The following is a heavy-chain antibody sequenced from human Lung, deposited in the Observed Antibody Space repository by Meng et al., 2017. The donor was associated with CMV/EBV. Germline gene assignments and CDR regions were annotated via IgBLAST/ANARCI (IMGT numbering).Heavy chain of an antibody. D-gene: IGHD3-22*01. CDR1: CYRFATSG. J-gene: IGHJ4*02. CDR2: MSSHNGNT. CDR3: AREVHYYDSHGIDY. V-gene: IGHV1-18*01. Sequence: ASCYRFATSGISWVRLVPGQGLEWVGWMSSHNGNTNYGEKFQGRVTMTMHTSTNAAHMDLRDLRSDDTAVYFCAREVHYYDSHGIDYWGQGTLVTVSS.